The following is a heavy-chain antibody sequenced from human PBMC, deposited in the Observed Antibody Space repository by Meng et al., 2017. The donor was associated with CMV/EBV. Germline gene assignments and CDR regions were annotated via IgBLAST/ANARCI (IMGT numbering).Heavy chain of an antibody. CDR2: IIPIFGTA. Sequence: VQVGQSGAELTSPGSSVKVSCKDSGGTFSRYAISWVRQAPGQGLEWMGGIIPIFGTANYAQKFQGRVTITADESTSTAYMELSSLRSEDTAVYYCARRLGCSSTSCPYYFDYWGQGTLVTVSS. V-gene: IGHV1-69*12. J-gene: IGHJ4*02. CDR1: GGTFSRYA. D-gene: IGHD2-2*01. CDR3: ARRLGCSSTSCPYYFDY.